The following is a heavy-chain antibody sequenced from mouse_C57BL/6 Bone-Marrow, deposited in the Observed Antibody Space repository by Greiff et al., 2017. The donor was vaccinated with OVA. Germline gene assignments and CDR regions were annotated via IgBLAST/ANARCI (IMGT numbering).Heavy chain of an antibody. CDR3: ARRGYYGWYFDV. V-gene: IGHV1-18*01. CDR2: INPNNGGT. CDR1: GYTFTDYN. J-gene: IGHJ1*03. D-gene: IGHD1-1*01. Sequence: VQLQQSGPELVKPGASVKIPCKASGYTFTDYNMDWVKQSHGKSLEWIGDINPNNGGTIYNQKFKGKATLTVDKSSSTAYMELRSLTSEDTAVYYCARRGYYGWYFDVWGTGTTVTVSS.